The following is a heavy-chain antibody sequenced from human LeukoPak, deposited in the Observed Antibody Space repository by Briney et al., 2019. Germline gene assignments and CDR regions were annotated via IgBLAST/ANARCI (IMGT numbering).Heavy chain of an antibody. Sequence: SETLSLTCNVSGGSISSSSYYWGWIRQPPGKGLEWIGSIYYSGSTYYNPSLKSRVTISVDTSKNQFSLKLNSVTAADTAVYYCGIDETGGYYPGYWGQGTLVTVSS. CDR1: GGSISSSSYY. V-gene: IGHV4-39*07. D-gene: IGHD3-22*01. CDR2: IYYSGST. CDR3: GIDETGGYYPGY. J-gene: IGHJ4*02.